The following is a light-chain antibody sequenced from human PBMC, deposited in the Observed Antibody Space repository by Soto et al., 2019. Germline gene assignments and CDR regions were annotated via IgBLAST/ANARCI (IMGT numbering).Light chain of an antibody. CDR3: QHFGNSLWT. Sequence: DLQMTQSPSSLSASVGDRVTITCRVSQSIGRFLNWHQQKPGKAPNVLINVASTLRSGVPSRFSGSGSGTDFNLTINSLQPEDFATYFCQHFGNSLWTFGQGTKVEI. CDR1: QSIGRF. CDR2: VAS. V-gene: IGKV1-39*01. J-gene: IGKJ1*01.